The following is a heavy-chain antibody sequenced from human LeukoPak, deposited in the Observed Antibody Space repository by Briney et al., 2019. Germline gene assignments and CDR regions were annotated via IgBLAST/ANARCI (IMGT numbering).Heavy chain of an antibody. Sequence: SETLSLTCTVSGGSISSYYWSWIRQPSGKGLEWIGYIYYSGSTNYNPSLKSRVTISVDTSKNQFSLELTSVTAADTAVYYCARIGAAGTRYYFDYWSQGTLVTVSS. CDR1: GGSISSYY. V-gene: IGHV4-59*01. J-gene: IGHJ4*02. D-gene: IGHD6-13*01. CDR2: IYYSGST. CDR3: ARIGAAGTRYYFDY.